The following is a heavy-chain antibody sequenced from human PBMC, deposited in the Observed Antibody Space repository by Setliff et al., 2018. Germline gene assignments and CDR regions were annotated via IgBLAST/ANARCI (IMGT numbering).Heavy chain of an antibody. CDR1: GGSISSYY. CDR2: IYIGGSA. V-gene: IGHV4-4*07. D-gene: IGHD6-19*01. CDR3: AREQWLDPPGYYYMDV. Sequence: SETLSLTCTVSGGSISSYYWSWIRQPAGKGLEWIGHIYIGGSANYNPSLMSRVTMSIDTSKNQFSLKLNSVTAADMAVYYCAREQWLDPPGYYYMDVWAKGTTVTAP. J-gene: IGHJ6*03.